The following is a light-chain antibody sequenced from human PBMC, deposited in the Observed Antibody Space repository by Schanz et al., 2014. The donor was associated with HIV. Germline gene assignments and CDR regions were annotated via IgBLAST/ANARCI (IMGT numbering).Light chain of an antibody. J-gene: IGLJ2*01. V-gene: IGLV2-14*02. CDR3: SSYTSINPPVV. CDR1: NSDVGSYNL. CDR2: EVS. Sequence: QSALTQPASVSGSPGQSITISCTGANSDVGSYNLVSWYQQHPGKAPKLMIFEVSKRPSGVPDRFSGSKSGNTASLTISGLQAEDEADYYCSSYTSINPPVVFGGGTKLTVL.